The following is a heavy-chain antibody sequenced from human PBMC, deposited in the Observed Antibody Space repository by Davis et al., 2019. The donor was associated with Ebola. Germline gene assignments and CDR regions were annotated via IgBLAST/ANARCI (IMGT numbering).Heavy chain of an antibody. D-gene: IGHD2-2*01. CDR2: ISSSGSTI. V-gene: IGHV3-11*04. CDR1: GITFSDYY. J-gene: IGHJ4*02. Sequence: GESLKISCAASGITFSDYYMSWIRQAPGKGLEWGSYISSSGSTIYYADSVKGRFTISRDNAKNSLYLQMNSLRAEDTAVYYCARGDHIVVVPAAMPVSLFDYWGQGTLVTVSS. CDR3: ARGDHIVVVPAAMPVSLFDY.